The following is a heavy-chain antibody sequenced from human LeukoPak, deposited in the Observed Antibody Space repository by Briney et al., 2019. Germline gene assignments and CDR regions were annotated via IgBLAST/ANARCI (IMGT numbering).Heavy chain of an antibody. CDR1: GFTFSSYW. V-gene: IGHV3-7*01. Sequence: GGSLRLSCAASGFTFSSYWMTWVRQAPGKGLEWLANLKQDGSQTYYVDSVKGRFTISRDNAKNSLYLQMNSLRAEDTAVYYCARIGYSSSSLDYWGLGTLVTVSS. CDR3: ARIGYSSSSLDY. J-gene: IGHJ4*02. CDR2: LKQDGSQT. D-gene: IGHD6-6*01.